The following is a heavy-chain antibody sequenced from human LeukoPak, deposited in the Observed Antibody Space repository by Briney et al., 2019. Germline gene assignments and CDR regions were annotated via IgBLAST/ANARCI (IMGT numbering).Heavy chain of an antibody. CDR3: ARIPQTGGDFWSGDKPYPLINWFDP. Sequence: SETLSLTCTVSGDSISRTTNYWGWIRQPPGKGLEWIGTIYYSGTTYYNPSLKSRVTISVDTSENQFSLILYSVTAADTAVYYCARIPQTGGDFWSGDKPYPLINWFDPWGQGTLVTVTS. V-gene: IGHV4-39*01. CDR2: IYYSGTT. J-gene: IGHJ5*02. CDR1: GDSISRTTNY. D-gene: IGHD3-3*01.